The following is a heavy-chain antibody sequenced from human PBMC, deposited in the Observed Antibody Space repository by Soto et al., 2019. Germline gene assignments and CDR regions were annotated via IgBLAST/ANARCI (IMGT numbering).Heavy chain of an antibody. CDR3: AKDQGIAAAGTFPNWFDP. CDR1: GFTFSSYA. J-gene: IGHJ5*02. V-gene: IGHV3-23*01. Sequence: VQLLESGGGLVQPGGSLRLSCAASGFTFSSYAMSWVRQAPGKGLEWVSAISGSGGSTYYADSVKGRFTISRDNSKNTLYLQMNSLRAEDTAVYYCAKDQGIAAAGTFPNWFDPWGQGTLVTVSS. CDR2: ISGSGGST. D-gene: IGHD6-13*01.